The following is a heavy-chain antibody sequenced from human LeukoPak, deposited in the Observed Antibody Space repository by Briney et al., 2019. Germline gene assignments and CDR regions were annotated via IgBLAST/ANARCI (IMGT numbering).Heavy chain of an antibody. Sequence: ASVKVSCKASGGTLSSYAISWVRQAPGQGLEWMGWISAYNGNTNYAQKLQGRVTMTTDTSTSTAYMELRSLRSDDTAVYHCATGPSGSFKVYWGQGTLVTVSS. CDR1: GGTLSSYA. D-gene: IGHD1-26*01. CDR2: ISAYNGNT. J-gene: IGHJ4*02. V-gene: IGHV1-18*01. CDR3: ATGPSGSFKVY.